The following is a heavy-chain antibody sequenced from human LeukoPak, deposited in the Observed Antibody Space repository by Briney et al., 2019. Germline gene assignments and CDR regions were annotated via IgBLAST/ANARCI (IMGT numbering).Heavy chain of an antibody. CDR3: ARTTSFTASGYDY. Sequence: ASVKVSCKTSGYTFTGFHINWVRQATGQGLEWMGWMNPYSGDRGYAQKFQGRVSITSDTSISTAYMELSSLRSDDTAVYFCARTTSFTASGYDYWGQGTLVTVSS. J-gene: IGHJ4*02. CDR2: MNPYSGDR. D-gene: IGHD6-25*01. CDR1: GYTFTGFH. V-gene: IGHV1-8*03.